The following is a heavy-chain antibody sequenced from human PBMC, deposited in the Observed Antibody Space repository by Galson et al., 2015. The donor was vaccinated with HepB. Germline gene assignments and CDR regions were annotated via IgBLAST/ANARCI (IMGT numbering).Heavy chain of an antibody. CDR3: ARFGGAALSHNWFDF. J-gene: IGHJ5*01. D-gene: IGHD3-16*01. CDR1: GYKFADYW. Sequence: QSGAEVKKPGDSLRISCRGSGYKFADYWIAWVRQMPGKGLDWMGLIYPGDSQTRYSPSFQGQITMSTEMSTNTAYLQWSSLKASDTAMYYCARFGGAALSHNWFDFWGQGTLVTVSS. V-gene: IGHV5-51*01. CDR2: IYPGDSQT.